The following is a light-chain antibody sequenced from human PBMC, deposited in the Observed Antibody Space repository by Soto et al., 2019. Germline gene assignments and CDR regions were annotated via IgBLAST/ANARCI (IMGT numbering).Light chain of an antibody. V-gene: IGKV3-15*01. J-gene: IGKJ2*01. Sequence: EIVMTQSPATLSVSPGETATLSCRASHSVSAKLAWYQHKPGQAPRLLIHSASTRATGIPARFSGSGSGTEFTLTISSLQSEDFAVYYCQQYGNWPPYTFGQGTKVEIK. CDR3: QQYGNWPPYT. CDR1: HSVSAK. CDR2: SAS.